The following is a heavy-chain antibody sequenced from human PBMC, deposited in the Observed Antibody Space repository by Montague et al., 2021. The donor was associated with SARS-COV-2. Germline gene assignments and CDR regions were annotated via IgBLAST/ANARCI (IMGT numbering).Heavy chain of an antibody. CDR3: ARGHYYGRKDYYYGVDV. J-gene: IGHJ6*02. V-gene: IGHV4-59*13. Sequence: SETLSLTCTVSGGSISSYYWTWIRQPPGKGLEWIGYIYYTGGTNYNPSLESRVTISLDTSKNQFSLKLSSVTAADTAVYYCARGHYYGRKDYYYGVDVWGQGTTVPVSS. CDR2: IYYTGGT. CDR1: GGSISSYY. D-gene: IGHD3-10*01.